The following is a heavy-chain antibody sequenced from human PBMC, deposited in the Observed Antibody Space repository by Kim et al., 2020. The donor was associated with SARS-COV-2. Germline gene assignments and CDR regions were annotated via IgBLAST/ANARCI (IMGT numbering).Heavy chain of an antibody. CDR1: GFTFSTYS. V-gene: IGHV3-48*02. J-gene: IGHJ4*02. CDR3: ARGTLRGVGVALGFGY. D-gene: IGHD1-26*01. CDR2: ISTDGTTI. Sequence: GGSLRLSCVASGFTFSTYSMSWVRQAPGKGLVWVSYISTDGTTINYADSVRGRFTISRDNAKNSLYLQMNSLRDEDTAVYYCARGTLRGVGVALGFGYWGQGTLVTVSS.